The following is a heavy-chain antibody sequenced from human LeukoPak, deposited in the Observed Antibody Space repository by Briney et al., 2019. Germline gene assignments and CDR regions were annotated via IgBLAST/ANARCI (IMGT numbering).Heavy chain of an antibody. D-gene: IGHD2-8*02. CDR1: GFTFNSYS. Sequence: GGSLRLSCVASGFTFNSYSMNWVRQAPGKGLEWISYISSNSGTIHYADSVRGRFTTYRDQARNSVFLQMNSLRADDTAVYYCARELVASFPLWGQGTLVAVSS. CDR3: ARELVASFPL. V-gene: IGHV3-48*01. CDR2: ISSNSGTI. J-gene: IGHJ4*02.